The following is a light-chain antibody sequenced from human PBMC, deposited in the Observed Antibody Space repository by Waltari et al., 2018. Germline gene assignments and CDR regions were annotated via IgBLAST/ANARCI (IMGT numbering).Light chain of an antibody. CDR3: QQSYSIPYT. Sequence: DIQMTQSPSSLSASVGDRVTITCRASHTISTSLNWYQHKPGKAPKLLIYAASGLQSGVPSRFSGSGSGTDFTLTISSLQPEDFATYYCQQSYSIPYTFGQGTKLDI. CDR2: AAS. CDR1: HTISTS. J-gene: IGKJ2*01. V-gene: IGKV1-39*01.